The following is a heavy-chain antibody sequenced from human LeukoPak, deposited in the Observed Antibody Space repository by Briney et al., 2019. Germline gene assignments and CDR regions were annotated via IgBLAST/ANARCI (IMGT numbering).Heavy chain of an antibody. CDR2: MNPNSGNT. V-gene: IGHV1-8*03. Sequence: GASVNVSCKGSGYTLTSYDMNWVRQATGQGLEWMGWMNPNSGNTGYAQKFQGRVTITRNTSISTAYMELSSLRSEDTAVYYCAREGSSGIDYFDCWGQGTLVTVSS. D-gene: IGHD2-15*01. J-gene: IGHJ4*02. CDR3: AREGSSGIDYFDC. CDR1: GYTLTSYD.